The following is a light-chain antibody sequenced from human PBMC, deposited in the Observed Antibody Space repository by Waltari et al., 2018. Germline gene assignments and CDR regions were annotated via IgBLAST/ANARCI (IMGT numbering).Light chain of an antibody. V-gene: IGKV3-15*01. CDR2: GAS. CDR3: QQYNDWPPLT. Sequence: CRASQSVSRFLAWYQQKPGQAPRLLIYGASTRATGIPARFSGSGSGTEFTLTISSLQSEDFAVYFCQQYNDWPPLTFGGGTKLEIK. CDR1: QSVSRF. J-gene: IGKJ4*01.